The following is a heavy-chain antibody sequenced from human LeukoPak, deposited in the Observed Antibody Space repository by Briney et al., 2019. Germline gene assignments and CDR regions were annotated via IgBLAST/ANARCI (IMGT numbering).Heavy chain of an antibody. CDR1: EFTFSSYE. CDR2: ISSSGSTI. V-gene: IGHV3-48*03. Sequence: QPGGSLRLSCAASEFTFSSYEMNWVRQAPGKGLEWVSYISSSGSTIYYADSVKGRFTISRDNSKNTLYLQMNSLTAEDTAVYYCAVGPRYSSGWSPIDYWGQGTLVTVSS. D-gene: IGHD6-19*01. J-gene: IGHJ4*02. CDR3: AVGPRYSSGWSPIDY.